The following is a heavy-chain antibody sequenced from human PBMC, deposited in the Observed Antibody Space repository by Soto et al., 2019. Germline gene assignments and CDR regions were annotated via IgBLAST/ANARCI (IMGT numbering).Heavy chain of an antibody. CDR1: GGSISSSSYY. CDR2: IYYSGST. CDR3: ARLGGGSYRPGRNY. J-gene: IGHJ4*02. D-gene: IGHD3-16*02. Sequence: QLQLQESGPGLVKPSETLSLTCTVSGGSISSSSYYWGWIRQPPGKGLEWIGSIYYSGSTYYNPSLKSRVTISVDTSKNQFSLKLSSVTAADTAVYYCARLGGGSYRPGRNYWGQGTLVTVSS. V-gene: IGHV4-39*01.